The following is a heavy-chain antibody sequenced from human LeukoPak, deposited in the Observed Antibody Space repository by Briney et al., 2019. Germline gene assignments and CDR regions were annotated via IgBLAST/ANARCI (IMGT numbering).Heavy chain of an antibody. V-gene: IGHV3-7*01. J-gene: IGHJ4*02. D-gene: IGHD5-18*01. CDR3: ASARAVDTAMVMGY. CDR1: GFTFSSYW. CDR2: IKQDGSEK. Sequence: GGSLRLSCAASGFTFSSYWMSWVRQAPGKGLEWVANIKQDGSEKYYVDSVEGRFTISRDNAKNSLYLQMNSLRAEDTAVYYCASARAVDTAMVMGYWGQGTLVTVSS.